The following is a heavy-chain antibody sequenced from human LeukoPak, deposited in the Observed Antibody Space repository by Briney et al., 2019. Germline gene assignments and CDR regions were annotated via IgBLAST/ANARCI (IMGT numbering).Heavy chain of an antibody. Sequence: GGSLRLSCVASGFNFATYNMNWVRQAPGKGLEWVSAISGSGGSTYYADSVKGRFTISRDNSKNTLYLQMNSLRAEDTAVYYCAKDPGIAAAGGDYWGQGTLVTVSS. CDR1: GFNFATYN. CDR2: ISGSGGST. D-gene: IGHD6-13*01. CDR3: AKDPGIAAAGGDY. V-gene: IGHV3-23*01. J-gene: IGHJ4*02.